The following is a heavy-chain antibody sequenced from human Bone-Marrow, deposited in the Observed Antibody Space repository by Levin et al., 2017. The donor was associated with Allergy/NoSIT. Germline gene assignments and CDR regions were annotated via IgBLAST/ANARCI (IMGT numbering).Heavy chain of an antibody. CDR3: ARVYSSEETFDI. V-gene: IGHV3-11*01. Sequence: KPGGSLRLSCAASGFTFSDFFMSWIRQAPGKGLEWVSYISSMSSSKYYADSVQGRFTISRDDAASSLYLQMNSLRAEDTAIYYCARVYSSEETFDIWGQGTMVTVSS. D-gene: IGHD6-25*01. CDR1: GFTFSDFF. J-gene: IGHJ3*02. CDR2: ISSMSSSK.